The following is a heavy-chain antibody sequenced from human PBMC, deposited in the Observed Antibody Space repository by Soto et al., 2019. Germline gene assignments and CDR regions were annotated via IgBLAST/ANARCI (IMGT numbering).Heavy chain of an antibody. D-gene: IGHD3-22*01. CDR3: ARQIYDSDTGPNFQYYFDS. Sequence: PGESLKISCKGSGYSFAGYWITWVRQKPGKGLEWMGRIDPSDSQTYYSPSYRGHVTISATKSITTVFLQWSSLRASDTAMYYCARQIYDSDTGPNFQYYFDSWGQGTPVTVSS. J-gene: IGHJ4*02. CDR1: GYSFAGYW. V-gene: IGHV5-10-1*01. CDR2: IDPSDSQT.